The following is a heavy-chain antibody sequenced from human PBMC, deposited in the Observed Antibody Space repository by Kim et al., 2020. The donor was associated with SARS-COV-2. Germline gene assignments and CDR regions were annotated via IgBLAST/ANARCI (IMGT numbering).Heavy chain of an antibody. J-gene: IGHJ4*02. V-gene: IGHV3-33*06. CDR2: IWYDGSNK. Sequence: GGSLRLSCAASGFIFRNYGMHWVRQAPGKGLEWVAVIWYDGSNKYYADSVKGRFTISRDNSKNTLYLQMNNLRAEDTAVYYCAKAPADGDYYYWGQGTLVTVSS. CDR3: AKAPADGDYYY. CDR1: GFIFRNYG. D-gene: IGHD4-17*01.